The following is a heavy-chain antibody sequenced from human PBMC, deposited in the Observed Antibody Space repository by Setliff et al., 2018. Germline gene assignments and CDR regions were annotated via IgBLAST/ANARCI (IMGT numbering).Heavy chain of an antibody. CDR2: ISWNSGSV. CDR1: GFTFDDYA. J-gene: IGHJ4*02. V-gene: IGHV3-9*01. D-gene: IGHD3-10*01. Sequence: GGSLRLSCAASGFTFDDYAMHWVRQAPGKGLEWVSSISWNSGSVDYADSVKGRFTISRDSDKNSLFLHMDSLKTDDTAFYYCAKGSGSYYGLFDYWGRGTLVTVSS. CDR3: AKGSGSYYGLFDY.